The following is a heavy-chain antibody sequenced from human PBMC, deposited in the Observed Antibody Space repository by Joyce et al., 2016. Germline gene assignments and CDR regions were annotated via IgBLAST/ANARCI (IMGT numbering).Heavy chain of an antibody. CDR3: ARMREWLRFRYFDY. CDR1: GGSISGGDFY. D-gene: IGHD5-12*01. J-gene: IGHJ4*02. CDR2: IDYSGST. Sequence: QVQLQESGPGLVKPSQTLSLTCTVSGGSISGGDFYWTWIRQHPGKGLGWIGNIDYSGSTYYNPSLKSRISMSVDRSKNHFSLRLNSATAADTALYKCARMREWLRFRYFDYWGQGILVTVSS. V-gene: IGHV4-31*03.